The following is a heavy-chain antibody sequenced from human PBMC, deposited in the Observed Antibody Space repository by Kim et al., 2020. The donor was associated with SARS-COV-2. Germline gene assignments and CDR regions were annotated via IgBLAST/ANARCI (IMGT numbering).Heavy chain of an antibody. CDR3: ARGGGYSSGKRATPFDY. J-gene: IGHJ4*02. CDR1: GGSFSGYY. CDR2: INHSGST. Sequence: SETLSLTCAVYGGSFSGYYWSWIRQPPGKGLEWIGEINHSGSTNYNPSLKSRVTISVDTSKNQFSLKLSSVTAADTAVYYCARGGGYSSGKRATPFDYWGQGTLVTVSS. V-gene: IGHV4-34*01. D-gene: IGHD6-19*01.